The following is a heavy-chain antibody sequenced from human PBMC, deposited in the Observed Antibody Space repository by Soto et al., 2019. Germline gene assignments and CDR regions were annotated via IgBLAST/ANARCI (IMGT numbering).Heavy chain of an antibody. CDR2: IIPIFGTA. D-gene: IGHD6-6*01. V-gene: IGHV1-69*13. CDR3: ARRGIWAARRYFDY. CDR1: GGTFSSYA. Sequence: GASVKVSCKASGGTFSSYAISWVRQAPGQGLEWMGGIIPIFGTANYAQKFQGRVTITADESTSTAYMELSSLRSEDTAVYYCARRGIWAARRYFDYWGQGTLVTVSS. J-gene: IGHJ4*02.